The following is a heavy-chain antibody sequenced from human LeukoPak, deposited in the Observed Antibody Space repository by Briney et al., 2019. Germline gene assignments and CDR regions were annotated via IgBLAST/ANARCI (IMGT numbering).Heavy chain of an antibody. V-gene: IGHV1-46*01. CDR1: GYTFTSYY. J-gene: IGHJ3*02. CDR3: ARDREDYYDRSDAFDI. CDR2: INPSGGST. Sequence: ASVKVSCKASGYTFTSYYMHWVRQAPGQGLEWMGIINPSGGSTSYAQKFQGRVTMTRDMSTSTVYMELSSLRSEDTAVYYCARDREDYYDRSDAFDIWGQGTMVTVSS. D-gene: IGHD3-22*01.